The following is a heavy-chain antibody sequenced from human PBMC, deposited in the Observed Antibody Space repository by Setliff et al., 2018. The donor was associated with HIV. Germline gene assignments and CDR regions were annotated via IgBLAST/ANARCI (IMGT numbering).Heavy chain of an antibody. J-gene: IGHJ4*02. CDR2: IYTSGST. Sequence: SETLSLTCAVSGYSISSGYYWSWIRQPAGKGLEWIGRIYTSGSTNYNPSLKSRVTISVDTSKNQFSLKLSSVTAADTAVYYCARFIAVAGFDYWGQGTLVTVSS. CDR1: GYSISSGYY. V-gene: IGHV4-61*02. CDR3: ARFIAVAGFDY. D-gene: IGHD6-19*01.